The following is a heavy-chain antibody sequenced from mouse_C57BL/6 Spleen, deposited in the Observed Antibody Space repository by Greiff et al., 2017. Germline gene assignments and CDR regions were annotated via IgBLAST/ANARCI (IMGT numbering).Heavy chain of an antibody. CDR1: GFTFTDYY. J-gene: IGHJ3*01. CDR2: IRNKANGYTT. Sequence: EVQRVESGGGLVQPGGSLSLSCAASGFTFTDYYMSWVRQPPGKALEWLGFIRNKANGYTTEYSASVKGRFTISRDNSQSILYLQMNALRAEDSATYYCASSGRYDPFAYWGQGTLVTVSA. V-gene: IGHV7-3*01. CDR3: ASSGRYDPFAY. D-gene: IGHD2-3*01.